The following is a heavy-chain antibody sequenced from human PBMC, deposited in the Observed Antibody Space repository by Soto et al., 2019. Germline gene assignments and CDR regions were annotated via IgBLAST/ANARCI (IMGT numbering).Heavy chain of an antibody. V-gene: IGHV4-31*03. J-gene: IGHJ5*02. CDR1: GGSISSGGYY. CDR3: ARGERDWFDP. Sequence: PSETLSLTCTVSGGSISSGGYYWSWIRQHPGKGLEWIGYIYYSGSTYYNPSLKSRVTISVDTSKNQFSLKLSSVTAADTAVYYCARGERDWFDPWGQGTLVTVSS. CDR2: IYYSGST.